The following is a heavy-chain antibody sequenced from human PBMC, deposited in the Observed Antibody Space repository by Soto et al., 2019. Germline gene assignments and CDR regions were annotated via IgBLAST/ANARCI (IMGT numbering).Heavy chain of an antibody. J-gene: IGHJ4*02. V-gene: IGHV3-15*01. CDR2: IKSETDGATT. Sequence: EVQLVESGGGLVKPGGSLRLSCTASGFTFTNAWMSWVRQAPGKGLEWVGRIKSETDGATTDYAAPVKDRFTISRADSTNTLYLHMNSLKTEDTAVYYCTRTILQWFGESDWGQGTLVTVSS. D-gene: IGHD3-10*01. CDR3: TRTILQWFGESD. CDR1: GFTFTNAW.